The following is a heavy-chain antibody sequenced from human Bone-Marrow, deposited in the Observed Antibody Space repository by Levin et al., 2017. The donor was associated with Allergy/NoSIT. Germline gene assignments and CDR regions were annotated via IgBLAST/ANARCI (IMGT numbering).Heavy chain of an antibody. V-gene: IGHV4-38-2*02. CDR2: IYHRGST. Sequence: SETLSLTCTVSNYSISDGHYWGWIRQPPGKGLEWFGNIYHRGSTYYNPSLKSRVTMSVDKSKNQFSLKMSSGNAEDTAVYYCVRRNSFYDTSGSVHDVFDLWGHGPMVSVSS. D-gene: IGHD3-22*01. CDR3: VRRNSFYDTSGSVHDVFDL. CDR1: NYSISDGHY. J-gene: IGHJ3*01.